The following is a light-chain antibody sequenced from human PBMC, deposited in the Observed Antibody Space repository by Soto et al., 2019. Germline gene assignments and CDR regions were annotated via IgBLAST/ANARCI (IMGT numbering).Light chain of an antibody. CDR2: MNN. CDR1: TSNIGSNY. V-gene: IGLV1-47*01. CDR3: AAWDDSLSGRYV. Sequence: QSVLTQPPSASATPGQGVTISCSGSTSNIGSNYVYWYQQLPGTAPKLLIYMNNQRPSRVPDRFSGSKSGTSASLAISGLRSEDEADYYCAAWDDSLSGRYVFGTGTKVTV. J-gene: IGLJ1*01.